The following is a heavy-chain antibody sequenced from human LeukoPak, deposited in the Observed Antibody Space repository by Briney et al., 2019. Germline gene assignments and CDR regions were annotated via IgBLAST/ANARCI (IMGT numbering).Heavy chain of an antibody. CDR1: GFTFSSYE. CDR2: ISSSGSTI. V-gene: IGHV3-48*03. D-gene: IGHD3-22*01. J-gene: IGHJ4*02. CDR3: AREEIYDSSAYGG. Sequence: GSLRLSCAASGFTFSSYEMNWVRQAPGKGLEWVSYISSSGSTIYYADSVKGRFTISRDNARSSLYLQMNSLRAEDTALYHCAREEIYDSSAYGGWGQGTLVTVSS.